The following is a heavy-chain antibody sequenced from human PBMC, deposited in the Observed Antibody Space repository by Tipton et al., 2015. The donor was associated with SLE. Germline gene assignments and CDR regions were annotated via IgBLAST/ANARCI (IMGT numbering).Heavy chain of an antibody. V-gene: IGHV4-34*01. J-gene: IGHJ6*03. CDR2: INHGRSA. Sequence: GLVKPSETLSLSCAVFGGSFSDYYWTWIRQPPGEGLQWIGDINHGRSANYNPSLKSRVTISVDTSKNQFSLKLSSVTAADTAVYYCAREPVYYYSYTGVWGKGSSVTVSS. CDR3: AREPVYYYSYTGV. CDR1: GGSFSDYY.